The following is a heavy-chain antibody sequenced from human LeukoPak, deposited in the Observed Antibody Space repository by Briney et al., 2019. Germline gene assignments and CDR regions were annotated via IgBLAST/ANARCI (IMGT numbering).Heavy chain of an antibody. CDR3: ARIRNYGSGTYIPFVDY. V-gene: IGHV4-59*01. D-gene: IGHD3-10*01. Sequence: SETLSLTCTVSGVSISSYYWSWIRQPPGKGLEWIGYLYYSGSANYNPSLKSRVTISLDTSKNQFSLKLSSVTAADTAVYYCARIRNYGSGTYIPFVDYWGQGTLVTVSS. CDR2: LYYSGSA. J-gene: IGHJ4*02. CDR1: GVSISSYY.